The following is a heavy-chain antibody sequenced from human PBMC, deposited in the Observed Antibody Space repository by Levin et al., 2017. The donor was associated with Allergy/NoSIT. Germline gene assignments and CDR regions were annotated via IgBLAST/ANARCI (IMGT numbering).Heavy chain of an antibody. CDR1: GFSLSTSGMR. CDR2: IDWDDDK. D-gene: IGHD6-19*01. J-gene: IGHJ4*02. Sequence: QTLSLTCTFSGFSLSTSGMRVSWIRQPPGKALEWLARIDWDDDKFYSTSLKTRLTISKDTSKNQVVLTMTNMDPVDTATYYCARMGTSGWYYFDYWGQGTLVTVSS. CDR3: ARMGTSGWYYFDY. V-gene: IGHV2-70*04.